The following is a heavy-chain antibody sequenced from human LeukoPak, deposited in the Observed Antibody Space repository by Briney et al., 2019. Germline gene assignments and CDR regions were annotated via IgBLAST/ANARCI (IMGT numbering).Heavy chain of an antibody. D-gene: IGHD1-26*01. Sequence: GGSLRLSCAASGFTFSSYSMNWVRQAPGKGLEWVSYISSSSSTIYYADSVKGRFTISRDTARNSLYLQMNSLRDEDTAVYYCARDLLKSGSYSYYYYYYGMDVWGQGTTVTVSS. V-gene: IGHV3-48*02. CDR1: GFTFSSYS. CDR2: ISSSSSTI. J-gene: IGHJ6*02. CDR3: ARDLLKSGSYSYYYYYYGMDV.